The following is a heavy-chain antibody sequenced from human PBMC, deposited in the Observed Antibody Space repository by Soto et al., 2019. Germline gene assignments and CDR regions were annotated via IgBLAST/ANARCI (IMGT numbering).Heavy chain of an antibody. V-gene: IGHV1-69*08. CDR2: IIPIIGII. D-gene: IGHD4-4*01. J-gene: IGHJ5*02. Sequence: QVQLVQSGAEVKKPGSSVKVSCKASGGTFSTYTITWVRQAPGQGLEWMGRIIPIIGIINYAPKFQGRVTISGDKFTGTDYMELTGLRSDDTAVYYCAGDPDSHYNDSHASSYPWGQGTLVTVSS. CDR1: GGTFSTYT. CDR3: AGDPDSHYNDSHASSYP.